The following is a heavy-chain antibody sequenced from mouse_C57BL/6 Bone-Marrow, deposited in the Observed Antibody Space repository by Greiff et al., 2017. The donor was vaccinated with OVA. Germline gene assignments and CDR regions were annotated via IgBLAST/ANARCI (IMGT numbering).Heavy chain of an antibody. CDR1: GFSLTSYG. D-gene: IGHD1-1*01. V-gene: IGHV2-2*01. CDR3: ARKIYYYGSSLHYYAMDY. CDR2: IWSGGST. Sequence: VKLVESGPGLVQPSQSLSITCTVSGFSLTSYGVHWVRQSPGKGLEWLGVIWSGGSTDYNAAFISRLSISKDNSKSQVFFKMNSLQADDTAIYYCARKIYYYGSSLHYYAMDYWGQGTSVTVSS. J-gene: IGHJ4*01.